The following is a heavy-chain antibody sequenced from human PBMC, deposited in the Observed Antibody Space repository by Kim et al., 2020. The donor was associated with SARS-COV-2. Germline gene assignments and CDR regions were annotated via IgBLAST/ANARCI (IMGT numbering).Heavy chain of an antibody. D-gene: IGHD3-10*01. V-gene: IGHV4-59*01. J-gene: IGHJ3*02. Sequence: GRTNSNPSLKSRVTISVDTAKNQFSLKLSSVTAADTAVYYCAGWLGAVDIWGQGTMVTVSS. CDR3: AGWLGAVDI. CDR2: GRT.